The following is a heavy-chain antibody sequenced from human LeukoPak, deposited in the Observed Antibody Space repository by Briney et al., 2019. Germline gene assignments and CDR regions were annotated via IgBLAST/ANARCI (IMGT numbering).Heavy chain of an antibody. CDR3: ARGFDSKSTYFDY. CDR1: GGSISSYY. D-gene: IGHD5-12*01. J-gene: IGHJ4*02. V-gene: IGHV4-59*01. Sequence: SETLSLTCTVSGGSISSYYWSWIRQPPGKGLEWIGYISYSGSTNYNPSLKSRVTKSLDTSKNQFSLKLRSVTAADTAVYYCARGFDSKSTYFDYWGQGTLVTVSS. CDR2: ISYSGST.